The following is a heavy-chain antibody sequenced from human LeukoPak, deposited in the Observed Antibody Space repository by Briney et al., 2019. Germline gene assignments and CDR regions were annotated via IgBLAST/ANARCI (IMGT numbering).Heavy chain of an antibody. CDR2: ISSSSSYI. CDR1: GFTFSSYS. CDR3: AKDRAILRGPDYYYYMDV. J-gene: IGHJ6*03. Sequence: GGSLRLSCAASGFTFSSYSMNWVRQAPGKGLEWVSSISSSSSYIYYADSVKGRFTISRDNAKNSLYLQMNSLRAEDTAVYYCAKDRAILRGPDYYYYMDVWGKGTTVTVSS. D-gene: IGHD3-9*01. V-gene: IGHV3-21*04.